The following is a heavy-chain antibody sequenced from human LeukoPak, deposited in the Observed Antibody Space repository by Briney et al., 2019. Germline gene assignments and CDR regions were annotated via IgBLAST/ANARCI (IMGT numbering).Heavy chain of an antibody. D-gene: IGHD5-18*01. Sequence: GESLRLSCAASGFTFSTYWMHWVRQVPGKGLVWVSRINSDGSIADYADAVKGRFTISRDNARNTLYLEMNSLRAEDTALYFCAPEGGSSYDYWGQGTLVTVSS. V-gene: IGHV3-74*01. CDR3: APEGGSSYDY. CDR1: GFTFSTYW. J-gene: IGHJ4*02. CDR2: INSDGSIA.